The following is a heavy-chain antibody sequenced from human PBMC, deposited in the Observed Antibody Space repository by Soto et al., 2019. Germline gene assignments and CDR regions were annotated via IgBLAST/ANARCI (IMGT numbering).Heavy chain of an antibody. D-gene: IGHD4-4*01. CDR3: AKDPLSYSNSQTRDSYYYYYMDV. CDR2: ISYDGSNK. CDR1: GFTFSSYG. V-gene: IGHV3-30*18. J-gene: IGHJ6*03. Sequence: GESLKISCAASGFTFSSYGMHWVRQAPGKGLEWVAVISYDGSNKYYADSVKGRFTISRDNSKNTLYLQMNSLRAEDTAVYYCAKDPLSYSNSQTRDSYYYYYMDVWGKGTTVTVSS.